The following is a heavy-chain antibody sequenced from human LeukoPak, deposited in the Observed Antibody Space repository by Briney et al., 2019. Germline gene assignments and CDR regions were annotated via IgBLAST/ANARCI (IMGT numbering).Heavy chain of an antibody. CDR2: IFADGRI. CDR1: GFIVSDSY. D-gene: IGHD6-13*01. J-gene: IGHJ4*02. CDR3: AKDYSTHSIAAAGTGGFDY. V-gene: IGHV3-66*02. Sequence: GGSLRLSCGGFGFIVSDSYMSWVRQAPGKGLEWVSMIFADGRIYYADSVKGRFTISRDNSKNTLFLQMSRLRAEDTAMYYCAKDYSTHSIAAAGTGGFDYWGQGTLVTVSS.